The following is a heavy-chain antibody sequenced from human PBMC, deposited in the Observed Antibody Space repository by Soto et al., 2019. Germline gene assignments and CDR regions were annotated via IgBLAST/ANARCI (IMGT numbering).Heavy chain of an antibody. D-gene: IGHD4-17*01. CDR3: AKDPDFYGDVD. Sequence: EVQLLESGGGLVQPGGSLRLSCAASGFTFSSYAMSWVRQAPGKGLEWVSAISGSGGSTYYADSVKGRFTIASDNSKNTLYLQMNSLRAEDTAVYYCAKDPDFYGDVDWGQGTLVTVSS. CDR2: ISGSGGST. CDR1: GFTFSSYA. J-gene: IGHJ4*02. V-gene: IGHV3-23*01.